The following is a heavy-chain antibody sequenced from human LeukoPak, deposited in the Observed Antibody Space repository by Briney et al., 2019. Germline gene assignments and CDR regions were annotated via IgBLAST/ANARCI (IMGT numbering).Heavy chain of an antibody. Sequence: GGSLRLSCAASGLTFSSYAMSWVRQAPGKGLEWVSAISGSGGSTYYADSVKGRLTIPRDNSKNTLYLQMNSLRAEDTAVYYCANSRTRPPKYYFDYWGQGTLVTVSS. CDR3: ANSRTRPPKYYFDY. CDR2: ISGSGGST. J-gene: IGHJ4*02. CDR1: GLTFSSYA. V-gene: IGHV3-23*01. D-gene: IGHD1-1*01.